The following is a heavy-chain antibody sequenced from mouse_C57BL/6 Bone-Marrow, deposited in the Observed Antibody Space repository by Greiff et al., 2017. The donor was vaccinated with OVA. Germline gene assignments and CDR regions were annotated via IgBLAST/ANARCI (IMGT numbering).Heavy chain of an antibody. J-gene: IGHJ4*01. CDR1: EYEFPSHD. CDR2: INSDGGST. CDR3: ARRGDYEGYAMDY. D-gene: IGHD2-4*01. Sequence: EVKLEESGGGLVQPGESLKLSCESNEYEFPSHDMSWVRKTPEKRLELVAAINSDGGSTYYPDTMERRFIISRDNTKKTLYLQRSSLRSEDTALYYCARRGDYEGYAMDYWGQGTSVTVSS. V-gene: IGHV5-2*03.